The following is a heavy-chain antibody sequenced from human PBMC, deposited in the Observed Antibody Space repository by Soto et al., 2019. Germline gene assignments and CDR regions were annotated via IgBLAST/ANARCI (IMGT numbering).Heavy chain of an antibody. CDR1: GGSVTSGHW. V-gene: IGHV4-4*02. J-gene: IGHJ4*02. CDR2: MHHSGSA. Sequence: QVQLQESGPGLVEPSETLSLTCAVSGGSVTSGHWWVWVRQPPGKGLEYIAEMHHSGSANYNPSLKSRLTISIDKSKNHFSLKLTSVTAADTAGYYCARDRVGGWGLGGWGQGTLITVSS. D-gene: IGHD7-27*01. CDR3: ARDRVGGWGLGG.